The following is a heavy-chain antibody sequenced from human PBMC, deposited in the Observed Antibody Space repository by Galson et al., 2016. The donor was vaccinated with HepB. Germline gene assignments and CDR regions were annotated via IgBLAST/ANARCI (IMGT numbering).Heavy chain of an antibody. V-gene: IGHV3-23*01. CDR2: ISASGDDT. Sequence: SLRLSCAASRFAFSNYVMSWVRQAPGKGLEWVSTISASGDDTYYADPVKGRFTISRDNSKNTLNVQMNSLRADDTAVYYCAAGYYYGDLGRDWGQGTLVFVSS. CDR1: RFAFSNYV. J-gene: IGHJ4*02. CDR3: AAGYYYGDLGRD. D-gene: IGHD3-22*01.